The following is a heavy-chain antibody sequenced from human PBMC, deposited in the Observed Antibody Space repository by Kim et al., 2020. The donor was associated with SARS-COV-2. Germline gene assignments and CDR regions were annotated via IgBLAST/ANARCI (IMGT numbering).Heavy chain of an antibody. J-gene: IGHJ4*02. Sequence: ISVKGRFTISRDNSKNTLYRKMGSLRAEDMAVYYCARMYSSGWYLGYFDDWGQGTLVTVSS. V-gene: IGHV3-64*01. D-gene: IGHD6-19*01. CDR3: ARMYSSGWYLGYFDD.